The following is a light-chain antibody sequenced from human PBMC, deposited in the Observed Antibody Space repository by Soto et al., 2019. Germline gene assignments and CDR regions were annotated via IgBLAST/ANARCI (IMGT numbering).Light chain of an antibody. V-gene: IGLV2-8*01. J-gene: IGLJ1*01. CDR3: SSYAGINNLGV. CDR2: EVN. CDR1: SRDVGGYKY. Sequence: QSALTQPPSASGSPRQSVTISCTGTSRDVGGYKYVSWYQQHPGKAPKLMIFEVNKRPSGVPDRFSGSKSGNTASLTVSGLQAEDEADYYCSSYAGINNLGVFGTGTKLTVL.